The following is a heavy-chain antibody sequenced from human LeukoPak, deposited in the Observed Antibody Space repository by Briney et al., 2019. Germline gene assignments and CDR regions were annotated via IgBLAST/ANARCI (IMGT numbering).Heavy chain of an antibody. CDR3: AREERPIAVAANYFDY. V-gene: IGHV1-18*01. CDR1: GYTFISYG. J-gene: IGHJ4*02. D-gene: IGHD6-19*01. Sequence: ASVKVSCKASGYTFISYGISWVRQAPGQGLEWMGWITAYNGNTNYAQKFQGRVTMTPDTSTSTAYMELRSLRSDDTAVYYCAREERPIAVAANYFDYWGQGTLVTVSS. CDR2: ITAYNGNT.